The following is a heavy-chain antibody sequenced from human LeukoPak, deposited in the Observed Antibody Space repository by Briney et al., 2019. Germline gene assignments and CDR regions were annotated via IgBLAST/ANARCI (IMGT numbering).Heavy chain of an antibody. J-gene: IGHJ4*02. V-gene: IGHV3-7*01. CDR3: ASYDSSGYYYY. Sequence: AGGSLRLSCAASGFTFSNYWMSWIRQTPGKGLEWVANIKQDGSEKYYVDSVRGRFTISRDNAKNSLSLQMNSLRAGDTAVYYCASYDSSGYYYYWGQGTLVTVSS. D-gene: IGHD3-22*01. CDR2: IKQDGSEK. CDR1: GFTFSNYW.